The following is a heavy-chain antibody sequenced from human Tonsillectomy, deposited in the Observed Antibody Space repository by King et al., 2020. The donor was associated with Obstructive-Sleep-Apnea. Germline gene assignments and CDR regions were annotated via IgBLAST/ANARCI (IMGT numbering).Heavy chain of an antibody. J-gene: IGHJ3*01. V-gene: IGHV4-59*08. CDR1: GGSIRSHY. CDR3: ARLRSVAGTRTPSFDV. CDR2: INYSGSS. Sequence: QLQESGPGLVKPSETLSLTCAVSGGSIRSHYWGWIRQPPGKGLEWIGYINYSGSSNYNPSLKSRVTISLDKSKNQFSLRLRSVTAADTAVYYCARLRSVAGTRTPSFDVWGQGPLVTVSS. D-gene: IGHD6-19*01.